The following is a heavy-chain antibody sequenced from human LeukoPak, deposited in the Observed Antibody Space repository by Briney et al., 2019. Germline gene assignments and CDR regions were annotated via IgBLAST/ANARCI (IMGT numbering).Heavy chain of an antibody. CDR2: IYYSGST. CDR1: GGSISSSSYY. CDR3: ARQGLYGGKRVGYFDY. V-gene: IGHV4-39*01. Sequence: NPSETLSLTCTVSGGSISSSSYYWGWIRQPPGKGLEWIGSIYYSGSTYYNPSLKSRVTISVDTSKNQFSLQLSSVTAADTAVYYCARQGLYGGKRVGYFDYWGQGTLVTVSS. D-gene: IGHD4-23*01. J-gene: IGHJ4*02.